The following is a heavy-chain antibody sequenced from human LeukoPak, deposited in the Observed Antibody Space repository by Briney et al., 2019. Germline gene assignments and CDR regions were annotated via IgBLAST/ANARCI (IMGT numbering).Heavy chain of an antibody. CDR1: GFTFSAYC. V-gene: IGHV3-74*01. CDR3: ARDPDNSGWYHWFDP. Sequence: GGSLRLSCAASGFTFSAYCMHWVRQAPGKGLVCVSRIDSDGSTTRYADSVKGRFTISRDNAKNTLYLQMNSLRAEDTAVYYCARDPDNSGWYHWFDPWGQGTLVTVSS. D-gene: IGHD6-19*01. CDR2: IDSDGSTT. J-gene: IGHJ5*02.